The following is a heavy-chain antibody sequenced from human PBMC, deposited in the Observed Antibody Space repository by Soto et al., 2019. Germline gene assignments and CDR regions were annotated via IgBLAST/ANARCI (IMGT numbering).Heavy chain of an antibody. J-gene: IGHJ4*02. D-gene: IGHD4-17*01. Sequence: FLSDSCRAAGVCITPLSTSCVQQAPGKGLEWVSSVSGSGDRTLYADSVKGRFTISRDNAKNSLYLQMNSLRAEDTAVYFCAQGAPYGAYPDYWGQGTLVTGSS. CDR1: GVCITPLS. V-gene: IGHV3-23*01. CDR3: AQGAPYGAYPDY. CDR2: VSGSGDRT.